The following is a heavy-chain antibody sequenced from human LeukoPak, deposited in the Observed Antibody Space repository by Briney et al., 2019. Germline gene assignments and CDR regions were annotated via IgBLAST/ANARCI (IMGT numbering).Heavy chain of an antibody. Sequence: SCKASGFTFADYAMHWVRQAPGKGLEWVSGISWNSGSIGYADSVKGRFTISRDNAKNSLYLQMNSLRAEDTALYYCAKDTRTIPATDFDYWGQGTLVTVSS. CDR1: GFTFADYA. D-gene: IGHD2-2*01. J-gene: IGHJ4*02. CDR2: ISWNSGSI. V-gene: IGHV3-9*01. CDR3: AKDTRTIPATDFDY.